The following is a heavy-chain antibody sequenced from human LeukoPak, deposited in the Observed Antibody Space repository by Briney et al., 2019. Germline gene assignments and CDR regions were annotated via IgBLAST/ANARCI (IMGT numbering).Heavy chain of an antibody. V-gene: IGHV4-39*07. Sequence: SETLSLTCTVSGGSISSSSYYWGWIRQPPGKGLEWIGSIYYSGSTYYNPSLKSRVTISVDTSKNQFSLKLSSVTAADTAVYYCARGVQLRFLEWLPLSSGAFDIWGQGTMVTVSS. CDR1: GGSISSSSYY. CDR2: IYYSGST. CDR3: ARGVQLRFLEWLPLSSGAFDI. D-gene: IGHD3-3*01. J-gene: IGHJ3*02.